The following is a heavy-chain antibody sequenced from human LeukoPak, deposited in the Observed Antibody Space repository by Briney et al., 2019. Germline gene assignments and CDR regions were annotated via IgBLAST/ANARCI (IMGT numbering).Heavy chain of an antibody. V-gene: IGHV3-23*01. Sequence: QAGGSLRLSCAASGFTFSSYAMSWVRQAPGKGLEWVSAISGSGGSTYYADSVKGRFTISRDNSKNTLYLQMNSLRAEDTAVYYCAKDRVTMKGRPLPFDPWGQGTLVTVSS. CDR1: GFTFSSYA. CDR2: ISGSGGST. J-gene: IGHJ5*02. CDR3: AKDRVTMKGRPLPFDP. D-gene: IGHD3-22*01.